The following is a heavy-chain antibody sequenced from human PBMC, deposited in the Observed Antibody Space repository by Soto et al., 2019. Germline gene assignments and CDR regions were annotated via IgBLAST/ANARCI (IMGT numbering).Heavy chain of an antibody. CDR3: ARERPDGARLDP. CDR2: IYYSGST. J-gene: IGHJ5*02. V-gene: IGHV4-30-4*01. Sequence: TLSLTCTVSGGSISSGDYYWSWIRQPPGKGLEWIGYIYYSGSTYYNPSLKSRVTISVDTSKNQFSLKLSSVTAGDTAVYYCARERPDGARLDPWGQGTLVTVSS. CDR1: GGSISSGDYY. D-gene: IGHD6-6*01.